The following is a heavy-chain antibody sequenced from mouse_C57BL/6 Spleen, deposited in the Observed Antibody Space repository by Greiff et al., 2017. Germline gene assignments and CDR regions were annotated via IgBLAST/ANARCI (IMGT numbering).Heavy chain of an antibody. V-gene: IGHV1-76*01. J-gene: IGHJ2*01. CDR2: IYPGSGNT. CDR3: ARGDYGTDFDY. Sequence: VQLQQSGAELVRPGASVKLSCKASGYTFTDYYINWVKQRPGQGLEWIARIYPGSGNTYYNEKFKGKATLTAEKSSSTAYMQLSSLTSEDSAVYFCARGDYGTDFDYWGQGTTLTVSS. D-gene: IGHD1-1*01. CDR1: GYTFTDYY.